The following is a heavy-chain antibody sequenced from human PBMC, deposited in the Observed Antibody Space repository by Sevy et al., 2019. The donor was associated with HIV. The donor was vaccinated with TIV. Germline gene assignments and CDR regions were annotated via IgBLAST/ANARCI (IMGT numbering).Heavy chain of an antibody. J-gene: IGHJ4*02. CDR2: IYYNDNI. Sequence: SETLSLTCTVSGGSITSLYWNWIRQPPGKGLEWIANIYYNDNINYNPSLKSRVTLSIDTSKNQLSLRLSSVTAADTAMYYCAGENAWGRGYSWGQGTLVTVSS. V-gene: IGHV4-59*08. D-gene: IGHD1-26*01. CDR3: AGENAWGRGYS. CDR1: GGSITSLY.